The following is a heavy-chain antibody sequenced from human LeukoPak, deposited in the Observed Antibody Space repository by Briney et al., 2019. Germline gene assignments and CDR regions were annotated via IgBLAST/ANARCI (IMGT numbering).Heavy chain of an antibody. CDR1: GFTFSSYW. J-gene: IGHJ4*02. D-gene: IGHD4-17*01. Sequence: GGSLRLSCAASGFTFSSYWMSWVRQAPGKGLEWVANIKQDGSEKYYVDSVKGRFTISRDNAKNSLYLQMNSLRAEDTAVYYCARVGPLATTVTFDYWGQGTLVTVSS. CDR2: IKQDGSEK. V-gene: IGHV3-7*01. CDR3: ARVGPLATTVTFDY.